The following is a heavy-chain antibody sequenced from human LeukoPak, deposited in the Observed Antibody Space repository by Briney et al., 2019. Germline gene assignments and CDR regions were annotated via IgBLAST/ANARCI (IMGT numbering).Heavy chain of an antibody. J-gene: IGHJ4*02. Sequence: ASVKVSCKASGYTFTSYFIHWVRQAPGQGLEWMGLINPNSGGTHYAQKFKGRFTMTRDKSNSTAYLELNRLRSDDTAVYYCARVLSSIDYYEGSGYYYDWGQGTLVTVSS. CDR3: ARVLSSIDYYEGSGYYYD. CDR2: INPNSGGT. V-gene: IGHV1-2*02. D-gene: IGHD3-22*01. CDR1: GYTFTSYF.